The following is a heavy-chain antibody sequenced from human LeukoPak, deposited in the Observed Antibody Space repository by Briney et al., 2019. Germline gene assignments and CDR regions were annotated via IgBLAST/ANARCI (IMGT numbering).Heavy chain of an antibody. Sequence: KPSETLSLTCTVSGGSISSYYWSWIRQPPGKGLEWIGYIYYSGSTNYNPSLKSRVTISVDTSKNQFSLKLSSVTAADTAVYYCARPITMVRVRLAFDIWGQGTMVTVSS. CDR3: ARPITMVRVRLAFDI. CDR2: IYYSGST. J-gene: IGHJ3*02. CDR1: GGSISSYY. D-gene: IGHD3-10*01. V-gene: IGHV4-59*01.